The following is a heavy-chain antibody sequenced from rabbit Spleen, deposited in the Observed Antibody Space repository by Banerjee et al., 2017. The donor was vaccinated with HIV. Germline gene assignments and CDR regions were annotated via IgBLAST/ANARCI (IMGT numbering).Heavy chain of an antibody. V-gene: IGHV1S45*01. CDR1: GFSFSSSDW. J-gene: IGHJ4*01. Sequence: QEQLEESGGDLIKPEGSLTLTCTASGFSFSSSDWICWVRQAPGKGLEWIGCIYTGDGDTSYASWAKGRFTVSKTSSTTVTLQMTSLTAADTATYFCVRGLTTNNYLWGPGTLVTVS. CDR2: IYTGDGDT. CDR3: VRGLTTNNYL. D-gene: IGHD2-1*01.